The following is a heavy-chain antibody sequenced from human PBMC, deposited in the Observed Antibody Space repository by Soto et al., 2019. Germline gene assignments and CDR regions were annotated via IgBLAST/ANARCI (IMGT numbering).Heavy chain of an antibody. V-gene: IGHV3-33*01. J-gene: IGHJ4*02. CDR1: GFTFSSYG. D-gene: IGHD1-26*01. Sequence: QVQLVESGGGVVQPGRSLRLSCAASGFTFSSYGMHWVRQAPGKGLEWVAVIWYDGSNKYYADSVKGRFTISRDNSKNTLYLQMNSLRAEDTAVYYCARERGATTFDYWGQGTLVTVSS. CDR3: ARERGATTFDY. CDR2: IWYDGSNK.